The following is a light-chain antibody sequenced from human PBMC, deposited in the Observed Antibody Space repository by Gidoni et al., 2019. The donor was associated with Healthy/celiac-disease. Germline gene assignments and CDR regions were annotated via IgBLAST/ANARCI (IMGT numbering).Light chain of an antibody. CDR2: DAS. CDR1: QSVSSY. J-gene: IGKJ2*01. V-gene: IGKV3-11*01. CDR3: QQRSNWPPTT. Sequence: EIVLTQSPATLSLSPGERATLSCRASQSVSSYQAPRLLIYDASNRATGIPARFSGSGSGTDFTLTISSLEPEDFAVYYCQQRSNWPPTTFGQGTKLEIK.